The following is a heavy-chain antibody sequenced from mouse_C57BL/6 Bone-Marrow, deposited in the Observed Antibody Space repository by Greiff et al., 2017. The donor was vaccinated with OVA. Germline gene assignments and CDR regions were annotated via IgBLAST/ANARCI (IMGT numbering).Heavy chain of an antibody. D-gene: IGHD4-1*01. Sequence: EVKLVESGPELVKPGASVKIPCKASGYTFTDYNMDWVKQSHGKSLEWIGDINPNNGGTIYNQKFKGKATLTVDKSSSTAYMELRSLTSEDTAVYYCARSWEGDYARDYWGQGTSVTVSS. CDR2: INPNNGGT. J-gene: IGHJ4*01. CDR3: ARSWEGDYARDY. V-gene: IGHV1-18*01. CDR1: GYTFTDYN.